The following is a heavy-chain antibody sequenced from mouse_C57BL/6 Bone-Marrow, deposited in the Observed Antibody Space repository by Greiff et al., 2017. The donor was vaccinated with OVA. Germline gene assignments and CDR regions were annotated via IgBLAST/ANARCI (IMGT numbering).Heavy chain of an antibody. J-gene: IGHJ1*03. CDR3: ARHVDGYYVGWYFDV. Sequence: EVNVVESGGDLVKPGGSLKLSCAASGFTFSSYGMSWVRQTPDKRLEWVATISSGGSCSYSPDSVQGRFTISIANAKNTLYLQMRSLKSEDTAMYYCARHVDGYYVGWYFDVWGTGTTVTVSA. V-gene: IGHV5-6*01. CDR2: ISSGGSCS. D-gene: IGHD2-3*01. CDR1: GFTFSSYG.